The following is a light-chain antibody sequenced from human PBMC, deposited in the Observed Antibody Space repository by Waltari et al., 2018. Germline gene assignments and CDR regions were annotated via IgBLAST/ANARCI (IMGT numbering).Light chain of an antibody. Sequence: DIQLTQSPSTLSASVGDRVTIPCRASQSLNNWLAWYQQRPGKAPKSLIFKASNLAFGVPSRFSGSGSGTVFTLTISSLQPDDFATYYCQQYNSGTLTFGGGTKVEIK. CDR2: KAS. V-gene: IGKV1-5*03. CDR3: QQYNSGTLT. J-gene: IGKJ4*01. CDR1: QSLNNW.